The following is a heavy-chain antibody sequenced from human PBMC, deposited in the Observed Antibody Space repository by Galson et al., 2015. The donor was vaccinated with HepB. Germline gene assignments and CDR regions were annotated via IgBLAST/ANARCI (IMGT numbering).Heavy chain of an antibody. Sequence: SVKVSCKASGYTFTSYYMHWVRQAPGQGLEWMGIINPSGGSTSYAQKFQGRVTMTRDTSTSTVYMELSSLRSGDTAVYYCATFTYYYDSRPYWGQGTLVTVSS. CDR1: GYTFTSYY. CDR3: ATFTYYYDSRPY. J-gene: IGHJ4*02. V-gene: IGHV1-46*01. CDR2: INPSGGST. D-gene: IGHD3-22*01.